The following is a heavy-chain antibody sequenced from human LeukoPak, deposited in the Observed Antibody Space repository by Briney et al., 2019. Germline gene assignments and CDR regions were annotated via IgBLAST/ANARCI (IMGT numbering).Heavy chain of an antibody. J-gene: IGHJ5*02. Sequence: PRGSLRLSCAASEFTSSNYAMNWVRQAPGKGLEWVSGIGGSGGSTYYADSVKGRFTISRDNSKNTMYLQMDSLRAEDTALYYCSKGSGINHYHWIDPWGQGTLVTVSS. D-gene: IGHD1-14*01. CDR3: SKGSGINHYHWIDP. CDR2: IGGSGGST. V-gene: IGHV3-23*01. CDR1: EFTSSNYA.